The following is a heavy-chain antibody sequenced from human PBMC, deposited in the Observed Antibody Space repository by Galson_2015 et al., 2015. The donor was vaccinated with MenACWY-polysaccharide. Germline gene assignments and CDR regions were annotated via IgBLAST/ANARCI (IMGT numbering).Heavy chain of an antibody. Sequence: SLRLSCAASGFTFSGSWMHWVRQAPGKGLLWVSRISSDGSTTTYADSVKGRFTISRDNAKSTLYLQMSSLRAEDTAVYYCTSLPTYGMGGYWGQGTLVTVSS. CDR2: ISSDGSTT. J-gene: IGHJ4*02. D-gene: IGHD1-26*01. V-gene: IGHV3-74*01. CDR1: GFTFSGSW. CDR3: TSLPTYGMGGY.